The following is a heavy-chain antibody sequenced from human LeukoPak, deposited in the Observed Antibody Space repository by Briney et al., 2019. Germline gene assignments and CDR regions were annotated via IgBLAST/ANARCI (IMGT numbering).Heavy chain of an antibody. CDR2: INPNTGGT. CDR1: GYTFTDYH. CDR3: ARGGHGHTQNDF. D-gene: IGHD5-24*01. Sequence: ASVKVSCKASGYTFTDYHMHWVRQAPGQGLEWVGWINPNTGGTNYAQSFQGRVTMTRDTSINTSYMELSSLISGDTALYFCARGGHGHTQNDFWGQGTLVTVSS. V-gene: IGHV1-2*02. J-gene: IGHJ4*02.